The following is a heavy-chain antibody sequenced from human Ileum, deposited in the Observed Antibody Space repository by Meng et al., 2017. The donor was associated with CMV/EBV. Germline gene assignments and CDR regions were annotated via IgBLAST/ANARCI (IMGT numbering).Heavy chain of an antibody. J-gene: IGHJ4*02. Sequence: CKASGYIVTTYQIHWVRQAPGQGLEWMGIIKSDGESNIYAQKFEDRVTMTRDMSTSTVYMDLTSLRSDDTAVYYCARELPHTYYFTSWGQGTLVTVSS. V-gene: IGHV1-46*01. CDR2: IKSDGESN. D-gene: IGHD1-26*01. CDR1: GYIVTTYQ. CDR3: ARELPHTYYFTS.